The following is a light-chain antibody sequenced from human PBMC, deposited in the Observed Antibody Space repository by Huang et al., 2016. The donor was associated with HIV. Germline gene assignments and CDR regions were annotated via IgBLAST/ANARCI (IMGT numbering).Light chain of an antibody. CDR2: AAS. Sequence: EIVMTQSPATLSVTPGERATLSCRASQSVSSNLAWYQQKPGQAPRLLIYAASTSGSWTEFTLTISSLQSEDFAVYYCQQYNNWPRTFGQGTKVEIK. CDR3: QQYNNWPRT. V-gene: IGKV3-15*01. J-gene: IGKJ1*01. CDR1: QSVSSN.